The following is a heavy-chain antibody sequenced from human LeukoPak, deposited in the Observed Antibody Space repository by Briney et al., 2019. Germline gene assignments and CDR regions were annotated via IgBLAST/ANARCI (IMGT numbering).Heavy chain of an antibody. D-gene: IGHD4-17*01. CDR1: GFTFSSYA. Sequence: QPGGSLRLSCAASGFTFSSYAMSWVRQAPGKGLEWVANIKQDGSEKYYVDSVKGRFTISRDNAKNSLYLQMNSLRAEDTAVYYCARHDGDYSDYFDYWGQGTLVTVSS. CDR3: ARHDGDYSDYFDY. V-gene: IGHV3-7*01. J-gene: IGHJ4*02. CDR2: IKQDGSEK.